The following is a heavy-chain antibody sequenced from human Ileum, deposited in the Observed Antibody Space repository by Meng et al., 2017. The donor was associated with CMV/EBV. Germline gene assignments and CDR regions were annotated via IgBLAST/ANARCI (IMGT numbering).Heavy chain of an antibody. CDR1: SYS. J-gene: IGHJ6*02. CDR2: ISSSSSYI. CDR3: ARDQGAVAGGGYYYYYGMDV. D-gene: IGHD6-19*01. V-gene: IGHV3-21*01. Sequence: SYSMNWVRQAPGKGLEWVSSISSSSSYIYYADSVKGRFTISRDNAKNSLYLQMNSLRAEDTAVYYCARDQGAVAGGGYYYYYGMDVWGQGTTVTVSS.